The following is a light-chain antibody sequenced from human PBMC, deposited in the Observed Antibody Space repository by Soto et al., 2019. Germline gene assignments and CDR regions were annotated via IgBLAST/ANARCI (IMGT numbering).Light chain of an antibody. CDR2: DAS. Sequence: DIQMTQSPSTLSASVGDRVTITCRASQSISSWLAWYQQKSGKAPKLLIYDASDLETGVPSRFSGSGSGTEFTLTISSLQSEDFAVYYCQQYNNWPPITFGQGTRLEIK. CDR3: QQYNNWPPIT. J-gene: IGKJ5*01. V-gene: IGKV1-5*01. CDR1: QSISSW.